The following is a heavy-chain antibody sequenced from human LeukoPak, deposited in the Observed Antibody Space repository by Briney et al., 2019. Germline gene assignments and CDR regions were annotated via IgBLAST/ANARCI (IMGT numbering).Heavy chain of an antibody. Sequence: PGGSLRLSCAASGFTFSSYEMNWVRQAPGKGLGWVSYISSSGSTIYYADSVKGRFTISRDNAKNSLYLQMNSLRAEDTAVYYCAELDITMIGGVWGKGTTVTISS. J-gene: IGHJ6*04. CDR2: ISSSGSTI. V-gene: IGHV3-48*03. D-gene: IGHD3-10*02. CDR1: GFTFSSYE. CDR3: AELDITMIGGV.